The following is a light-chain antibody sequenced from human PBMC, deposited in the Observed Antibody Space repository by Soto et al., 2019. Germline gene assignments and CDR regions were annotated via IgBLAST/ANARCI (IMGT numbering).Light chain of an antibody. CDR2: AAS. V-gene: IGKV3-20*01. J-gene: IGKJ1*01. CDR3: RQCSSGV. CDR1: QSVNSNY. Sequence: EIVLTQSPGTLSLSPGERATLSCRASQSVNSNYLAWYQQKPGQAPRLLIYAASSRATGIPDRFSGGGSGTDFTLTIRRLEPEDFAVYYCRQCSSGVFGQGTKVEIK.